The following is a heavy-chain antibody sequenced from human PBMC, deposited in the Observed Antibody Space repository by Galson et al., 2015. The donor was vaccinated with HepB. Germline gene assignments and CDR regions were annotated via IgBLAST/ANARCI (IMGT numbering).Heavy chain of an antibody. CDR3: ARVKDYYYDMDV. CDR1: GGSIRSSNW. CDR2: IYHSGST. J-gene: IGHJ6*02. Sequence: LSLTCAVSGGSIRSSNWWSWVRQPPGKGLEWIGEIYHSGSTNYNPSLKSRVTISVDKSKNQFSLKLSSVTAADTAVFYCARVKDYYYDMDVWGQGTTVTVSS. V-gene: IGHV4-4*02.